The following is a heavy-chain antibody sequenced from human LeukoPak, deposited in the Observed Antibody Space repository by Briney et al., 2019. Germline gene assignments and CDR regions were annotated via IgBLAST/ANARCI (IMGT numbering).Heavy chain of an antibody. J-gene: IGHJ3*02. Sequence: SGGSLRLSCAASGFTFSSYGMNWVRQAPGKGLEWVSGISWNSGSIGYADSVKGRFTISRDNAKNSLYLQMNSLRAEDTAVYYCARHSSSAGGPLQPFDIWGQGTMVTVSS. CDR3: ARHSSSAGGPLQPFDI. CDR1: GFTFSSYG. CDR2: ISWNSGSI. V-gene: IGHV3-9*01. D-gene: IGHD6-13*01.